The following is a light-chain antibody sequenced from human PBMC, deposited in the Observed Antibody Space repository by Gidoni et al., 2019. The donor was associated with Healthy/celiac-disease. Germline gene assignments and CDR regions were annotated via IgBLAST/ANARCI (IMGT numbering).Light chain of an antibody. V-gene: IGKV3-15*01. CDR2: GAS. CDR1: QSVSSN. CDR3: QQYNNWPPRNT. Sequence: IVMTQSPATLSVSPGERATLSCRASQSVSSNLAWYQQKPGQAPRLLISGASTRATGIPARFSGSGSGTEFTLTISSLQSEDFAVYYCQQYNNWPPRNTFGQGTKLEIK. J-gene: IGKJ2*01.